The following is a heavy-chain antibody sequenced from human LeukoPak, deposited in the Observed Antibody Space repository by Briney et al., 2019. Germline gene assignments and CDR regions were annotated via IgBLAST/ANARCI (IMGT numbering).Heavy chain of an antibody. D-gene: IGHD3-10*01. CDR3: GLDYYGSGSYGD. J-gene: IGHJ4*02. Sequence: PGGPLRLSCAASGFTVSSNYMSWVRQAPGKGLEWVSVIYSGGSTYYADSVKGRFTISRDNSKNTLYLQMNSLRAEDTAVYYCGLDYYGSGSYGDWGQGTLVTVSS. CDR1: GFTVSSNY. CDR2: IYSGGST. V-gene: IGHV3-53*01.